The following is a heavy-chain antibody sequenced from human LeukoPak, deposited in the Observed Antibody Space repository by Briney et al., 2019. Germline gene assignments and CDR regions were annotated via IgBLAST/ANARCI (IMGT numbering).Heavy chain of an antibody. D-gene: IGHD3-22*01. CDR1: GDSFSSGNYY. V-gene: IGHV4-30-4*01. CDR3: ARLQTHYDSSGYYYYFDY. CDR2: IYYSGST. J-gene: IGHJ4*02. Sequence: SQTLSLTCTVSGDSFSSGNYYWSWIRQPPGKGLEWIGYIYYSGSTDYNPSLKSRVTISVDTSKNQFSLKLSSVTAADTAVYYCARLQTHYDSSGYYYYFDYWGQGTVVTVSS.